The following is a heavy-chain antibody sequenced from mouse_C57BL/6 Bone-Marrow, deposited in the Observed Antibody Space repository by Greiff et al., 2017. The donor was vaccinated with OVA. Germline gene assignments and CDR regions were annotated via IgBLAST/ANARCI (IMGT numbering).Heavy chain of an antibody. CDR1: GYTFTSYW. Sequence: VQLQQSGTVLARPGASVKMSCKTSGYTFTSYWMHWVKQRPGQGLEWIGAIYPGNSDTSYNQKFKGKAKLTAVTSASTAYMELSSLTYEDSAVYYCTRRGIFLWYFDVWGTGTTVTVSS. J-gene: IGHJ1*03. CDR2: IYPGNSDT. D-gene: IGHD1-3*01. V-gene: IGHV1-5*01. CDR3: TRRGIFLWYFDV.